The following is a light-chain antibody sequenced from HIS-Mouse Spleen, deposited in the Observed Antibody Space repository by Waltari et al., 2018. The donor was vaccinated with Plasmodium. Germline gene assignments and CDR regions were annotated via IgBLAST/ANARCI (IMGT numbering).Light chain of an antibody. CDR3: QQYNNWSFT. CDR2: GAS. CDR1: QSVSSN. Sequence: EIVMTQSPAPLSVSPGERATLSCRASQSVSSNVAWYQQKPGQAPRLLLYGASTRATGIPARFSGSGSGTEFTLTISSLQSEDFAVYYCQQYNNWSFTFGPGTKVDIK. J-gene: IGKJ3*01. V-gene: IGKV3-15*01.